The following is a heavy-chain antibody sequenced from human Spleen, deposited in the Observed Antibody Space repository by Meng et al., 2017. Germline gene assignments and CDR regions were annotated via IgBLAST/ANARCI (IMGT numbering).Heavy chain of an antibody. J-gene: IGHJ4*02. V-gene: IGHV3-30*01. CDR3: ARGGLYYDYVWGSYRPFDY. D-gene: IGHD3-16*02. CDR2: ISYDGSNK. CDR1: GFTFSSYA. Sequence: GESLRLSCAASGFTFSSYAMHWVRQAPGKGLEWVAVISYDGSNKYYADSVKGRFTISRDNSKNTLYLQMNSLRAEDTAVYYCARGGLYYDYVWGSYRPFDYWGQGTLVTVSS.